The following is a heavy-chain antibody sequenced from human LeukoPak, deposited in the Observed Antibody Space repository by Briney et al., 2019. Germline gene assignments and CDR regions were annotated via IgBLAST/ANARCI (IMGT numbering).Heavy chain of an antibody. Sequence: SETLSLTCTVSGGSISSYYWSWIRQPPGKGLEWIGYIYYGGSTNYNPSLKSRVTISVDTSKNQFSLKLSSVTAADTAVYYCARWESSSGTLDYWGQGTLVTVSS. CDR2: IYYGGST. CDR3: ARWESSSGTLDY. CDR1: GGSISSYY. V-gene: IGHV4-59*01. J-gene: IGHJ4*02. D-gene: IGHD1-26*01.